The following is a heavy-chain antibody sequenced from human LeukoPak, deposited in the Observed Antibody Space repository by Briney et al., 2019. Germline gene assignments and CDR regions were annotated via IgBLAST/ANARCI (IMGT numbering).Heavy chain of an antibody. CDR3: ARGPSYCGGDCYPQY. J-gene: IGHJ4*02. CDR1: GFIFSEYA. Sequence: GGSLRLSCAASGFIFSEYAMHWVRQAPGRGLDWVATITHDGNTAYYADSVKGRFSISRDNSKSTLYLQMNTLRAEDTAVYYCARGPSYCGGDCYPQYWGQGTLVTVSS. V-gene: IGHV3-30-3*01. D-gene: IGHD2-21*02. CDR2: ITHDGNTA.